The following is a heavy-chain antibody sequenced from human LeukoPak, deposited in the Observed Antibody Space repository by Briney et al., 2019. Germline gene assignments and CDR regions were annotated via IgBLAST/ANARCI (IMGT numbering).Heavy chain of an antibody. Sequence: GGSLRLSCAASGFTFSSYSMNWVRQPPGKGLEWISYISDSSSIIYYADSVKGRFTISRDNAKKSLYLQMNSLRAEDTAVYYCARHVVAVGFDYWGQGTLVTVSS. D-gene: IGHD3-22*01. J-gene: IGHJ4*02. CDR3: ARHVVAVGFDY. CDR2: ISDSSSII. CDR1: GFTFSSYS. V-gene: IGHV3-48*04.